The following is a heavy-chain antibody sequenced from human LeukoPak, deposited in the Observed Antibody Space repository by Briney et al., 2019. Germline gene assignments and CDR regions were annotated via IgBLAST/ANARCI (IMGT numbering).Heavy chain of an antibody. Sequence: GESLKISCKGSGYSFTSYWIGWVRQMPGKGLVWMGIIYPGDSDTRYSPSFQGQVTISADKSISTAYLQWSSLKASDTAMYYCARKVYSSGWYFDPWGQGTLVTVSS. D-gene: IGHD6-19*01. V-gene: IGHV5-51*01. J-gene: IGHJ5*02. CDR3: ARKVYSSGWYFDP. CDR1: GYSFTSYW. CDR2: IYPGDSDT.